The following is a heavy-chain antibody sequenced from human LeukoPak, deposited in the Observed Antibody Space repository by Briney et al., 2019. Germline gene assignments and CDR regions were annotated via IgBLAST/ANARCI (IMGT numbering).Heavy chain of an antibody. CDR1: GGSISTYY. CDR2: GYYSGST. D-gene: IGHD6-19*01. Sequence: SETLSLTCTVSGGSISTYYWSWVRQPPGKGLEWIGYGYYSGSTDYIPSLKSRVTISVDTSKNQFSLKLTSVTAADTAVYYCARLLYSSGWYTNYYFDYWGQGTLVTVSS. V-gene: IGHV4-59*01. CDR3: ARLLYSSGWYTNYYFDY. J-gene: IGHJ4*02.